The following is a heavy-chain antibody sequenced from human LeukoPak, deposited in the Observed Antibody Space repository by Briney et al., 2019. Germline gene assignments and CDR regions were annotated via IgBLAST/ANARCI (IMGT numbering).Heavy chain of an antibody. Sequence: ASVKVSCTASGYTFTAYYIHWVRQAPGQGREGMGWINPNSGGRNYAQKLQGRVTMTRDTSISTAYMELSRLRSDDTAVYYCARGRAIAAAGTSRDAFDIWGQGTMVTVSS. D-gene: IGHD6-13*01. J-gene: IGHJ3*02. V-gene: IGHV1-2*02. CDR2: INPNSGGR. CDR3: ARGRAIAAAGTSRDAFDI. CDR1: GYTFTAYY.